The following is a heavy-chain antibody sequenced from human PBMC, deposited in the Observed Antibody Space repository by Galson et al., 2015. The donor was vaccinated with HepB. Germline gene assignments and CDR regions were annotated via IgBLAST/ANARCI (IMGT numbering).Heavy chain of an antibody. Sequence: SLRLSCAASGFTFSSYAMHWVRQAPGKGLEWVAVISYDGSNKYYADSVKGRFTISRDNSKNTLYLQMNSLRAEDTAVYYCARDFNDYGDLGEDYWGQGTLVTVSS. CDR3: ARDFNDYGDLGEDY. D-gene: IGHD4-17*01. J-gene: IGHJ4*02. V-gene: IGHV3-30-3*01. CDR1: GFTFSSYA. CDR2: ISYDGSNK.